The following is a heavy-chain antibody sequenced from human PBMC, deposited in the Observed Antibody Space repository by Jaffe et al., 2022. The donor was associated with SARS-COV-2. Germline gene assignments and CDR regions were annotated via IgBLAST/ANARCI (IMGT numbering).Heavy chain of an antibody. CDR3: AKDLRSIGTGFDY. J-gene: IGHJ4*02. CDR1: GFTFRSSA. D-gene: IGHD3-10*01. Sequence: EVHLLESGGGLVQPGGSLRLSCAASGFTFRSSAMSWVRQAPGRGLEWVSHITGSGSDTYYADSAKGRFTISRDNSRNTLYLQMNSLRAEDTAMYYCAKDLRSIGTGFDYWGQGSLVTVSS. V-gene: IGHV3-23*01. CDR2: ITGSGSDT.